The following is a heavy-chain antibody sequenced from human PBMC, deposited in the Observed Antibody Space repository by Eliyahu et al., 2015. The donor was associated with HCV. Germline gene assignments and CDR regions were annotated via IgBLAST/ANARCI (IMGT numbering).Heavy chain of an antibody. CDR3: ATSARAALEFDN. D-gene: IGHD5-24*01. J-gene: IGHJ4*02. Sequence: QVQLQESGPGLVKPSETLSLTCTVXGXSISNYYWSWIRQTAGKGLEWIGRIYTGGNTNHHPSLQSRASVSVDTSKHQFSLQLSSVTAADTAVYFCATSARAALEFDNWGQGTLVTVSS. CDR1: GXSISNYY. V-gene: IGHV4-4*07. CDR2: IYTGGNT.